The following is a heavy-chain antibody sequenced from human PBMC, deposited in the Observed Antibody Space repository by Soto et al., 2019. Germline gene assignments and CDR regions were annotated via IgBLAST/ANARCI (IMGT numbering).Heavy chain of an antibody. D-gene: IGHD6-13*01. J-gene: IGHJ4*02. Sequence: QVQLVQSGAEVKKPGASVKVSCKASGYTFTSYAMHWVRHAPGQRLEWMGWINAGNGNTKYSQKFQGRVTITRDTSASTAYMELSSLRSEDTAVYYCARSVWIAAAAPGHPTHYWGQGTLVTVSS. V-gene: IGHV1-3*01. CDR3: ARSVWIAAAAPGHPTHY. CDR1: GYTFTSYA. CDR2: INAGNGNT.